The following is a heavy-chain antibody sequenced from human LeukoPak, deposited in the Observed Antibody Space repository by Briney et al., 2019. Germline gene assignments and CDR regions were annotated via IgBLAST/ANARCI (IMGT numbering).Heavy chain of an antibody. Sequence: GGSLRLSCAASGFTFSSYAMSWVRQAPGKGLEWVSGISGSGPYTFYTDSVKGRFTISRDSSKNSLYLQMDSLRGEDTAVYYCARWNSGWEFDYWGQGTLVSVSS. CDR2: ISGSGPYT. CDR1: GFTFSSYA. D-gene: IGHD6-19*01. J-gene: IGHJ4*02. V-gene: IGHV3-23*01. CDR3: ARWNSGWEFDY.